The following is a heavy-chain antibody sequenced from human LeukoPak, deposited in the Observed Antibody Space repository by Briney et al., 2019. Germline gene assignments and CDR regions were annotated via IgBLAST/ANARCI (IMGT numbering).Heavy chain of an antibody. CDR2: INHSGST. CDR3: ARSRLWFGTIDY. Sequence: SETLSLTCAVYGGSFSGYYWSWIRQPPGKGLEWIGEINHSGSTNYNPSLKSRVTISVDTSKNQFSLKLSSVTAADTAVYYCARSRLWFGTIDYWGQGNLVTVSS. CDR1: GGSFSGYY. V-gene: IGHV4-34*01. J-gene: IGHJ4*02. D-gene: IGHD3-10*01.